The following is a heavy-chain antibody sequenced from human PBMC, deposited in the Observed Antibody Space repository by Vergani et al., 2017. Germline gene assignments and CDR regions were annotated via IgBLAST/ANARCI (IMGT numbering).Heavy chain of an antibody. CDR1: GFTFSDYY. Sequence: QVQLVESGGGLVKPGGSLRLSCAASGFTFSDYYMSWIRQAPGKGLEWVSYISSSGSTIYYADSVKGRFTISRDNAKNSLYLQMNSLRAEDTAVYYCARDRSANYXGSGSPDYYYGMDVWGQGTTVTVSS. CDR3: ARDRSANYXGSGSPDYYYGMDV. V-gene: IGHV3-11*04. D-gene: IGHD3-10*01. J-gene: IGHJ6*02. CDR2: ISSSGSTI.